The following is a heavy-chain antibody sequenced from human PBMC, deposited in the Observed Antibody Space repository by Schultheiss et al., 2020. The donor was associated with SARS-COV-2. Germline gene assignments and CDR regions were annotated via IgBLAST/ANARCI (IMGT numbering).Heavy chain of an antibody. CDR3: AKDWGETYYYDSSGYSQLDY. J-gene: IGHJ4*02. Sequence: GGSLRLSCAASGFTFSSYAMSWVRQAPGKGLEWVSAISGSGGSTYYADSVKGRFTISRDNSKNTLYLQMNSLRAEDTAVYYCAKDWGETYYYDSSGYSQLDYWGQGTLVTVSS. V-gene: IGHV3-23*01. D-gene: IGHD3-22*01. CDR2: ISGSGGST. CDR1: GFTFSSYA.